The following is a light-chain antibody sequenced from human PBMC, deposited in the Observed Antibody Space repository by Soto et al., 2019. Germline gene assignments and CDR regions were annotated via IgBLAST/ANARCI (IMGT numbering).Light chain of an antibody. CDR1: QSINSH. Sequence: EIVLTQSPATLSLSPGERATLSCRASQSINSHLVWYQQKPGQAPRLLMYDTSNRATDIPARLSGSGSGTDFTLTISSLEPEDFAVYYCQQRSNWPLTFGGGTKMEIK. J-gene: IGKJ4*01. CDR3: QQRSNWPLT. V-gene: IGKV3-11*01. CDR2: DTS.